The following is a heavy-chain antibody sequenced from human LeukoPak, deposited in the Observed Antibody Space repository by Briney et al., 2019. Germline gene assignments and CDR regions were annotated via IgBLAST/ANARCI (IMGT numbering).Heavy chain of an antibody. CDR3: ARTSSSDYYYYYYMDV. D-gene: IGHD6-6*01. J-gene: IGHJ6*03. V-gene: IGHV1-69*13. CDR2: IIPIFGTA. CDR1: GGTFSSYA. Sequence: SVKVSCKASGGTFSSYAISWVRQAPGQGLEWMGGIIPIFGTANYAQKFQGRVTITADESTSTAYMELSSLRSEDTAVYYCARTSSSDYYYYYYMDVWGKGTTVTISS.